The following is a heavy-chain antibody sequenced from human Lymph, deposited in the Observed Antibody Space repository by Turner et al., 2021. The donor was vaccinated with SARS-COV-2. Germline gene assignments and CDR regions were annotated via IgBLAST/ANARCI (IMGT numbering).Heavy chain of an antibody. CDR1: GFTFDDYA. V-gene: IGHV3-9*01. J-gene: IGHJ4*02. Sequence: EVQLVESGGGLVQPGRSLRLSCAASGFTFDDYAMHWVRQAPGKGLEWVSDINWSGGSIAYADSVKGRFTISRDNPKNSLYLQMNSLRAEDTAFYYCAKDLAGTYYSSFDYWGQGTLVTVSS. D-gene: IGHD1-26*01. CDR3: AKDLAGTYYSSFDY. CDR2: INWSGGSI.